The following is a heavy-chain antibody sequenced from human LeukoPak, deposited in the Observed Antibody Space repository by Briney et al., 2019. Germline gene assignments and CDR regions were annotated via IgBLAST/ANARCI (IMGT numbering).Heavy chain of an antibody. D-gene: IGHD2-15*01. Sequence: GGSLRLSCAASGFTVSSNYMSWVRQAPGKGLEWVANIKQDGSEKYYVDSVKGRFTISRDNAKNSLYLQMNSLRAEDTAVYYCARDWAPLGWPYFDYWGQGTLVTVSS. V-gene: IGHV3-7*01. CDR2: IKQDGSEK. J-gene: IGHJ4*02. CDR3: ARDWAPLGWPYFDY. CDR1: GFTVSSNY.